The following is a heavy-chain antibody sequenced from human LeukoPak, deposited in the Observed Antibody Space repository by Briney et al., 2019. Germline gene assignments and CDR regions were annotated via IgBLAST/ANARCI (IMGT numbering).Heavy chain of an antibody. CDR1: GFTFSSYA. V-gene: IGHV3-23*01. CDR2: ISGSGGST. J-gene: IGHJ6*02. CDR3: AKMPKGDYYDSSGYGFGYGMDV. D-gene: IGHD3-22*01. Sequence: GGSLRLSCAASGFTFSSYAMSWVRQAPGKGLEWVSAISGSGGSTYYADSVKGRFTISRDNSKNTLYLQMNSLRAEDTAVYYCAKMPKGDYYDSSGYGFGYGMDVWGQGTTVTVSS.